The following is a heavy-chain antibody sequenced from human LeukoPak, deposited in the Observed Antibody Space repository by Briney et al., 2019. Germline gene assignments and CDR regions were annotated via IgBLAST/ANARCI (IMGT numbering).Heavy chain of an antibody. J-gene: IGHJ3*02. V-gene: IGHV3-53*01. CDR3: AKVAGSSGWYGGNAFDI. Sequence: PGGSLRLSCAASGFTVSSNYMSWVRQAPGKGLEWDSVIYSGGSTYYADSVKGRFTTSRDNSKSTLYLQMNSLRAEDTALYYCAKVAGSSGWYGGNAFDIWGQGTLVTVSS. CDR2: IYSGGST. CDR1: GFTVSSNY. D-gene: IGHD6-19*01.